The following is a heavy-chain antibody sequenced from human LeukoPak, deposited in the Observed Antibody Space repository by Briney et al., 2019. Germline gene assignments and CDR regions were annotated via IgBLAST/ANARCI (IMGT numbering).Heavy chain of an antibody. CDR1: GFTFSSYS. CDR3: ARDSGVAQGEWPVHGAFDI. CDR2: ISSSSSYI. Sequence: GGSLRLSCAASGFTFSSYSMNWVRQAPGKGLEGVSSISSSSSYIYYADSVKGRFTISRDNAKNSLYLQMNSLRAEDTAVYYCARDSGVAQGEWPVHGAFDIWGQGTMVTVSS. J-gene: IGHJ3*02. V-gene: IGHV3-21*01. D-gene: IGHD3-16*01.